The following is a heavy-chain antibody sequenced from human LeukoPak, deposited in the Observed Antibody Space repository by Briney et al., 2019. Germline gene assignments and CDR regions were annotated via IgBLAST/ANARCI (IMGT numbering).Heavy chain of an antibody. J-gene: IGHJ4*02. V-gene: IGHV3-74*01. CDR3: ARGRIGSSNIDS. Sequence: GGSLRLSCAAPGFTFSSYWMHWVRQAPGKGLVWVSRITSDGSSTTYADSVKGRFTISRDNAKNTLYLQMNSLRAEDTAAYYCARGRIGSSNIDSWGQGTLVTVSS. D-gene: IGHD6-6*01. CDR1: GFTFSSYW. CDR2: ITSDGSST.